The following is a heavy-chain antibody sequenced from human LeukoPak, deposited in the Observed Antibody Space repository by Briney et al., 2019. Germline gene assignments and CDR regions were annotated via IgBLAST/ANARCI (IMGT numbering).Heavy chain of an antibody. D-gene: IGHD3-22*01. CDR1: GYTFTSYG. Sequence: ASVKVSCKASGYTFTSYGISWVRQAPGQGLDWMGWISASNGNTNYAQKFQGRVTMTTDTSTSTAYMELRSLRSDDTAVYYCARDRWDYDNSGYYNLVDYWGQGTLVTVSS. V-gene: IGHV1-18*01. CDR3: ARDRWDYDNSGYYNLVDY. CDR2: ISASNGNT. J-gene: IGHJ4*02.